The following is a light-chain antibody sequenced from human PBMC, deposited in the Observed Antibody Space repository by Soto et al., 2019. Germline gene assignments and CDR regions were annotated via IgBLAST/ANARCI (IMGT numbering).Light chain of an antibody. CDR2: DVS. V-gene: IGLV2-11*01. J-gene: IGLJ3*02. CDR3: CLFAGSSTFWV. Sequence: QSVLTQPRSVSGSPGQSVTISCTGTSSDVGDYNYVSWYQQYPGKAPKLVIYDVSKRPSGVPDRFSGSKSGNTASLTISGLQVEDEDYFNGCLFAGSSTFWVLGGGTNPPVL. CDR1: SSDVGDYNY.